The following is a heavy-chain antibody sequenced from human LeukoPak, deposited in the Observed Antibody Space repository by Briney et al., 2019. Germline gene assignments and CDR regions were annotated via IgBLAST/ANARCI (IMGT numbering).Heavy chain of an antibody. V-gene: IGHV3-23*01. D-gene: IGHD3-10*01. CDR1: GFTFSSYA. CDR2: ISGSGGST. CDR3: AKAVYYYGSGSYESFDY. J-gene: IGHJ4*02. Sequence: GGSLRLSCAASGFTFSSYAMTWVRQAPGKGLEWVSAISGSGGSTYYVDSVKGRFTISRDNSENPLHLQMNSLRPQDTAVYDCAKAVYYYGSGSYESFDYWGQGSLVTVSS.